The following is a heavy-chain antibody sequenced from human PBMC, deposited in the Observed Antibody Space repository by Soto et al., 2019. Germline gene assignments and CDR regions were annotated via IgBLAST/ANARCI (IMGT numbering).Heavy chain of an antibody. CDR2: VSGSGGST. J-gene: IGHJ4*02. Sequence: EVQLLESGGGLVQPGGSLRLSCAASGFTFSSYAMRWVRQAPGKGLEWVSAVSGSGGSTYYADSVKGRFTISRDNSKNKMYLQMNRLSVEDKAVYYCAKEHCPRTYSGCVSYFDYWGQGTLVNVSS. CDR3: AKEHCPRTYSGCVSYFDY. CDR1: GFTFSSYA. D-gene: IGHD5-12*01. V-gene: IGHV3-23*01.